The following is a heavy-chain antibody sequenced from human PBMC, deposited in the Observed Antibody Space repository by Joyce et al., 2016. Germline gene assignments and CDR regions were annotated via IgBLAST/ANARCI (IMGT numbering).Heavy chain of an antibody. CDR1: GFTFSSYA. CDR2: ISGSGGST. V-gene: IGHV3-23*01. J-gene: IGHJ4*02. CDR3: AKPSYNWNYHY. Sequence: EVQLLESGGGLVQPGGFLRLSCAASGFTFSSYAMSWVRQAAGKGLEWVSAISGSGGSTYYADSVKGRFTISRDNSKNTLYLQMNSLRAEDTAVYYCAKPSYNWNYHYWGQGTLVTVSS. D-gene: IGHD1-7*01.